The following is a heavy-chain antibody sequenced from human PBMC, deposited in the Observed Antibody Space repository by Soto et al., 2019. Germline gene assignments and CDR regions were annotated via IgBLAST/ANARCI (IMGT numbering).Heavy chain of an antibody. D-gene: IGHD6-19*01. V-gene: IGHV4-59*01. Sequence: SETLSLTCTVSGGSISSYYWSWIRQPPGKGLEWIGYIYYSGSTNYNPSLKSRVTISVDTSKNQFSLKLSSVTAADTAVYYCARDKGRDSRGWHGAEVFDPWGQGTLVTVSS. CDR3: ARDKGRDSRGWHGAEVFDP. CDR1: GGSISSYY. J-gene: IGHJ5*02. CDR2: IYYSGST.